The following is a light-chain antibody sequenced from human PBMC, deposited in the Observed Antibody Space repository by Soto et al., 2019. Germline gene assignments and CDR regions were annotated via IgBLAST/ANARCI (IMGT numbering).Light chain of an antibody. CDR2: DAS. J-gene: IGKJ4*01. CDR3: QQYDNLPFT. Sequence: DIQMTQSPSSLSASVGDRVSITCQASQDISHYLNWYQQKPGKAPTLLIYDASNLETGVPSRFSGGGSGTDFTFTISSLQPEDIATYYCQQYDNLPFTFGGGTKFEIK. CDR1: QDISHY. V-gene: IGKV1-33*01.